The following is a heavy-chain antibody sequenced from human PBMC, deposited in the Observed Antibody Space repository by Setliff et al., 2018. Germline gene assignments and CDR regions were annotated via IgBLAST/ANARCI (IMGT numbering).Heavy chain of an antibody. D-gene: IGHD3-22*01. CDR1: GGTFSSYA. J-gene: IGHJ4*02. V-gene: IGHV1-69*10. CDR3: AKVLDTTGYYYFDF. Sequence: GASVKVSCKASGGTFSSYAISWVRQAPGQGLEWMGGIIPILGIANYAQKFQGRVTITADESTSTAYMELSSLRSEDTAVYYCAKVLDTTGYYYFDFWGQGTLVTVSS. CDR2: IIPILGIA.